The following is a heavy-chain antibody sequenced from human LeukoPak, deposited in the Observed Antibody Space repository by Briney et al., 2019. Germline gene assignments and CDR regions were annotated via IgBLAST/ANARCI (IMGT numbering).Heavy chain of an antibody. CDR3: AGTRAQYYYDSSVFFDY. CDR1: GGSISSYY. Sequence: PSETLSLTCTVSGGSISSYYWSWIRQPPGKGLEWIGYIYYSGSTNYNPSLKSRVTISVDTSKNQFSLKLSSVTAADTAVYYCAGTRAQYYYDSSVFFDYWGQGTLVTVSS. V-gene: IGHV4-59*01. J-gene: IGHJ4*02. CDR2: IYYSGST. D-gene: IGHD3-22*01.